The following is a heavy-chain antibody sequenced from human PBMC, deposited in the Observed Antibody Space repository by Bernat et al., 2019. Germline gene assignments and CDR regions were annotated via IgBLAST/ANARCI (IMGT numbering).Heavy chain of an antibody. CDR3: ARAARAGDFWSGYYTGGAFDI. Sequence: QVQLVESGGGVVQPGRSLRLSCAASGFTFSSYAMHWVRQAPGKGLEWVAVISYDGSNKYYADSVKGRFTISRDNSKNTLYLQMNSLRAEDTAVYYCARAARAGDFWSGYYTGGAFDIWGQWTMVTVSS. V-gene: IGHV3-30*01. J-gene: IGHJ3*02. CDR2: ISYDGSNK. CDR1: GFTFSSYA. D-gene: IGHD3-3*01.